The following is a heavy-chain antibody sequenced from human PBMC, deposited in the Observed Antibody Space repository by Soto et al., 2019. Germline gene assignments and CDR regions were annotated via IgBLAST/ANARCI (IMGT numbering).Heavy chain of an antibody. D-gene: IGHD6-19*01. CDR3: AKVRSAGRYYFDY. Sequence: LRLSCAASGFTFSSYAMNWVCQAPGKGLEWVSAISGSGDSTYYADSVKGRFTISRDNSKNTLYLQMNSLRAEDTAVYYCAKVRSAGRYYFDYWGLGTLVTVSS. J-gene: IGHJ4*02. V-gene: IGHV3-23*01. CDR1: GFTFSSYA. CDR2: ISGSGDST.